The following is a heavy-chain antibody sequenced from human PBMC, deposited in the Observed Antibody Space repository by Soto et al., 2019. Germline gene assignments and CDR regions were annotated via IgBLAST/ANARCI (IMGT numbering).Heavy chain of an antibody. CDR1: GYTFTSYG. V-gene: IGHV1-18*01. CDR2: ISAYNGNT. D-gene: IGHD3-3*01. Sequence: ASVKVSCKASGYTFTSYGISWVRQAPGQGLEWMGWISAYNGNTNYAQKLQGRVTMTTDTSTSTAYMELRSLRSEDTAVYYCARITELDYYYFWSGYSKKNMRGPSKAFDIWGQGTMVTVSS. J-gene: IGHJ3*02. CDR3: ARITELDYYYFWSGYSKKNMRGPSKAFDI.